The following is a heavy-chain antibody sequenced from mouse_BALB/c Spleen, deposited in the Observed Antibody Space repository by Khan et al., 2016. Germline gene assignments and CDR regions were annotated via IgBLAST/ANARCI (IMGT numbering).Heavy chain of an antibody. CDR1: GYTFTNYY. D-gene: IGHD2-14*01. CDR3: ARHYRYSWFVD. J-gene: IGHJ3*01. Sequence: QVQLQQSGPELVKPGTSVRISCKAAGYTFTNYYIHWLKQGPGQGLEWIGWIFPGNVNTKFNEKFKGKATLTVDKSSTTVYMNLSSLTSEDSAVYFCARHYRYSWFVDWGQGTLVTVSA. V-gene: IGHV1S56*01. CDR2: IFPGNVNT.